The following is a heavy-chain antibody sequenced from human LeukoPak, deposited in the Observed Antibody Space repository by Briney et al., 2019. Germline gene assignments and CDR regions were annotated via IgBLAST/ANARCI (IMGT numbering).Heavy chain of an antibody. J-gene: IGHJ5*02. CDR2: IYDSGSA. Sequence: KTSETLSLTCTVSGVSINSHYWSWIRQPPGKGLEWIGFIYDSGSANYKSSLKSRVTMTVDTSISTAYMELSRLRSDDTAVYYCARFGTDNESQQLPPRPYNWFDPWGQGTLVTVSS. CDR1: GVSINSHY. CDR3: ARFGTDNESQQLPPRPYNWFDP. V-gene: IGHV4-59*11. D-gene: IGHD6-13*01.